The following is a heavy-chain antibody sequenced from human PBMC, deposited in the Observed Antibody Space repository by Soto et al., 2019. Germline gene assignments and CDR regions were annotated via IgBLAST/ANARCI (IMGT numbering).Heavy chain of an antibody. CDR1: GFTVSSNY. D-gene: IGHD3-3*01. V-gene: IGHV3-66*01. Sequence: LRLSCAASGFTVSSNYMSWVRQAPGKGLEWVSVIYSGGSTYYADSVKGRFTISRDNSKNTLYLQMNSLRAEDTAVYYCARDNYDFWSGYFLWGQGTLVTVSS. CDR3: ARDNYDFWSGYFL. J-gene: IGHJ4*02. CDR2: IYSGGST.